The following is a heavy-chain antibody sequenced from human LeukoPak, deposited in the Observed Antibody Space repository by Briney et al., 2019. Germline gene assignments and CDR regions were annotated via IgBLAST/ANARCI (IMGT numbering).Heavy chain of an antibody. J-gene: IGHJ4*02. Sequence: GGSLRLSCVDSGFTFTNAWMSWVRQAPGKGLEWVANIKQDGSEKYYVDSVKGRFTISRDNAKNSLYLQMNSLRVEDTAVYYCARRYFDYWGQGTLVTVSS. V-gene: IGHV3-7*03. CDR3: ARRYFDY. CDR2: IKQDGSEK. CDR1: GFTFTNAW.